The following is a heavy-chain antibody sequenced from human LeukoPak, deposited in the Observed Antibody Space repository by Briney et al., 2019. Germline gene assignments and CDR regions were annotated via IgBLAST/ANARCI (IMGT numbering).Heavy chain of an antibody. D-gene: IGHD3-3*01. Sequence: GGSLRLSCAASGFTFSSYAMSWVRQAPGKGLEWVANIKHDGSEIYYVDSVKGRFTISRDNAKNSLYMQMNSLRTEDTAIYYCARGLITIPNWFDPWGQGTLVIVSS. CDR1: GFTFSSYA. J-gene: IGHJ5*02. CDR3: ARGLITIPNWFDP. CDR2: IKHDGSEI. V-gene: IGHV3-7*01.